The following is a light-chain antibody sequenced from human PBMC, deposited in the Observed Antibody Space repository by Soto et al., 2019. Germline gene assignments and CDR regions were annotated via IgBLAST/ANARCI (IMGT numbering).Light chain of an antibody. Sequence: EIVLTPSPGTLSLSPGERATLSCRASQSVSNNYLAWYQQKPGQAPRPLIYGASNRATGIPDRFSGSGSGTDFTLTISRLEPEDFAVYYCQQYGSSGTFGQGTKVDIK. V-gene: IGKV3-20*01. CDR1: QSVSNNY. CDR2: GAS. J-gene: IGKJ1*01. CDR3: QQYGSSGT.